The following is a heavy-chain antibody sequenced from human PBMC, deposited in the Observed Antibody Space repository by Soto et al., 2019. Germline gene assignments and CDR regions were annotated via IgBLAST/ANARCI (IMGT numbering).Heavy chain of an antibody. J-gene: IGHJ6*02. CDR3: AKGYSGYDYYYYGMDV. V-gene: IGHV3-23*01. CDR1: GFTFSSYA. D-gene: IGHD5-12*01. Sequence: GGSLRLSCAASGFTFSSYAMSWVRQAPGEGLEWVSAISGSGGSTYYADSVKGRFTISRDNSKNTLYLQMNSLRAEDTAVYYCAKGYSGYDYYYYGMDVWGQGTTVTVSS. CDR2: ISGSGGST.